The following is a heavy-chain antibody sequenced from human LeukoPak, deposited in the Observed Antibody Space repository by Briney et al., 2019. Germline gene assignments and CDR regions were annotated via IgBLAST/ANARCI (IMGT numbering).Heavy chain of an antibody. Sequence: GSLRLSCAASGFTLSSYSMNWVPQAPGEGLGWGSSISIISSYIYYAHSVKGRFTISRDNAKNSLYLQMNRLRAEDKAVYYCARSTDGGSYFLNPFDYWGQGTLVTASS. CDR2: ISIISSYI. V-gene: IGHV3-21*01. D-gene: IGHD1-26*01. CDR1: GFTLSSYS. J-gene: IGHJ4*02. CDR3: ARSTDGGSYFLNPFDY.